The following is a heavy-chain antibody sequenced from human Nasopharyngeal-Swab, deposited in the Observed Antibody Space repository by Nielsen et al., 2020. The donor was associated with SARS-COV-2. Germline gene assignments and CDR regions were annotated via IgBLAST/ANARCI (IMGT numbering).Heavy chain of an antibody. D-gene: IGHD6-19*01. CDR2: AYYRSKWYN. V-gene: IGHV6-1*01. CDR3: ARAREGGWYEEGYYYYGMDV. J-gene: IGHJ6*02. Sequence: IRQSPSRGLEWLGRAYYRSKWYNDYAVSVKSRITINPDTSKNQASLQLNSVTSKDSAVYYCARAREGGWYEEGYYYYGMDVWGQGTTVTVSS.